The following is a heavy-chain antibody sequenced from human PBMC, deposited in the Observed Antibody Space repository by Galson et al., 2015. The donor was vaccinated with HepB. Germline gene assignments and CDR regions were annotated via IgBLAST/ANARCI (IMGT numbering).Heavy chain of an antibody. J-gene: IGHJ3*02. Sequence: SLGLSCAGYGFNFDDYAMNWVGQAPGEGLEWVSGISWNSGSIGNADSVKGRLTISRDKAKNSMYLQMNSLRAEDTALYDCAKETDSSVGYFESRAFDIWGQGTMVTVSS. CDR1: GFNFDDYA. CDR2: ISWNSGSI. V-gene: IGHV3-9*01. D-gene: IGHD6-19*01. CDR3: AKETDSSVGYFESRAFDI.